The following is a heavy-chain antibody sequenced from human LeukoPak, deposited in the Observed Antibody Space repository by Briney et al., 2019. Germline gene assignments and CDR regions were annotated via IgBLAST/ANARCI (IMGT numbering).Heavy chain of an antibody. CDR2: ITASSTAI. V-gene: IGHV3-21*01. D-gene: IGHD3-10*02. CDR3: AELGITMIGGV. J-gene: IGHJ6*04. Sequence: GGSLRLSCAASGFTFSNHGMNWVRQAPGKGLEWVSSITASSTAIYSADSVKGRFTISRDNAKNSLYLQMNSLRAEDTAVYYCAELGITMIGGVWGKGTTVTISS. CDR1: GFTFSNHG.